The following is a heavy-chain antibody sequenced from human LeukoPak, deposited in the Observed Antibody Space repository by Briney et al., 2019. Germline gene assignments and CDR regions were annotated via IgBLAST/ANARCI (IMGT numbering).Heavy chain of an antibody. V-gene: IGHV3-30-3*01. J-gene: IGHJ4*02. Sequence: PGRSLRLSCAASGFTFSSYAMHWVRQAPGKGLEWVAVISYDGSNKYYADSVKGRFTISRDNSKNTLYLQMNSLRAEDTAVYYCARDAAMGRGDYFDYWGQGTLVTVSS. CDR3: ARDAAMGRGDYFDY. D-gene: IGHD2-15*01. CDR1: GFTFSSYA. CDR2: ISYDGSNK.